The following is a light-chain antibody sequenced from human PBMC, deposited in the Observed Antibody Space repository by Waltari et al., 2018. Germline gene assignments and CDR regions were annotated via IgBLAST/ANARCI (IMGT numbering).Light chain of an antibody. J-gene: IGKJ1*01. V-gene: IGKV1-17*01. Sequence: DIQMTQSPSSLSASVGDRVTVTCRASQGVNKELSWYQEKPGKAPTRLIYAASSLQTGVSSRFSGSGSGTDFTLTISSLQPKDVATYYCQQDYTTPWTFDQGTKVEIK. CDR1: QGVNKE. CDR3: QQDYTTPWT. CDR2: AAS.